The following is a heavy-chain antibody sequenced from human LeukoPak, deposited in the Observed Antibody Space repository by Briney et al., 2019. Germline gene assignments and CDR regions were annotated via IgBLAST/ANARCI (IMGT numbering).Heavy chain of an antibody. CDR1: GFTFSSYA. J-gene: IGHJ3*02. CDR2: ISGSGGST. Sequence: GGSLRLSCAASGFTFSSYAMSWVRQAPGKGLEWVSAISGSGGSTYYADSVKGRFTISRDSSKNTLYLQMNSLRAEDTAVYYCAKRDYDILTGYSNDAFDIWGQGTMVTVSS. CDR3: AKRDYDILTGYSNDAFDI. D-gene: IGHD3-9*01. V-gene: IGHV3-23*01.